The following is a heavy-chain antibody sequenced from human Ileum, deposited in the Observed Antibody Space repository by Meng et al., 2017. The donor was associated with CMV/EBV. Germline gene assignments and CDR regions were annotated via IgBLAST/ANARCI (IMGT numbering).Heavy chain of an antibody. D-gene: IGHD6-13*01. Sequence: FSCGHCAMSWVRQAPGKAPEWVSLISGSGDTTYYADSVEGRFTISRDNSKNTLYLQVNSLRAEDTALYYCAKVTIPVAGAGGYHFDYWGQGILVTVSS. J-gene: IGHJ4*02. CDR2: ISGSGDTT. V-gene: IGHV3-23*01. CDR1: FSCGHCA. CDR3: AKVTIPVAGAGGYHFDY.